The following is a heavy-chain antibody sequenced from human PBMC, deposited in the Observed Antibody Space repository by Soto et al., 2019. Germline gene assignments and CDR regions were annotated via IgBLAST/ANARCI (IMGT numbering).Heavy chain of an antibody. Sequence: QVQLVQSGAEVKKPGSSVKVSCKASGGTFSSYAISWVRQAPGQGLEWMGGIIPLFGTANYAQKFQGRVTINADKSTSTAYMELSSLRSEDTGVYYCARGGYNAYDSGGGYWFDPWGQGPLVTVSS. CDR1: GGTFSSYA. D-gene: IGHD3-22*01. V-gene: IGHV1-69*06. J-gene: IGHJ5*02. CDR2: IIPLFGTA. CDR3: ARGGYNAYDSGGGYWFDP.